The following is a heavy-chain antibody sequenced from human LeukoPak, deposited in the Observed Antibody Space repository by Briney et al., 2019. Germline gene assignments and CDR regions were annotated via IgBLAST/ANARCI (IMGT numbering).Heavy chain of an antibody. J-gene: IGHJ4*02. V-gene: IGHV4-38-2*02. CDR3: ARGGRPAAAGYFDY. CDR1: DYSIRSGYF. D-gene: IGHD6-13*01. CDR2: IYHSGNS. Sequence: SETLSLTCIVSDYSIRSGYFWGWIRQSPGKGLEWIASIYHSGNSYYNPSLKSRVTISVDTSKSQFSLKLSSVTAADTAVYYCARGGRPAAAGYFDYWGQGTLVTVSS.